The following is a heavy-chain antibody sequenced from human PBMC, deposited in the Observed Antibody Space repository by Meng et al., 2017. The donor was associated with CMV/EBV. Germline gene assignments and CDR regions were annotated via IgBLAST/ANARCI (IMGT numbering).Heavy chain of an antibody. CDR3: AREGSFDGEFSHYYYGMGV. D-gene: IGHD3-10*01. CDR2: IYYSGST. V-gene: IGHV4-59*01. J-gene: IGHJ6*02. CDR1: GGSISSYY. Sequence: GSLRLSCTVSGGSISSYYWNWIRQPPGKGLEWIGYIYYSGSTNYNPSLKSRVTISVDTSKNQFSLKLSSVTAADTAVYYCAREGSFDGEFSHYYYGMGVWGQGTTVTVSS.